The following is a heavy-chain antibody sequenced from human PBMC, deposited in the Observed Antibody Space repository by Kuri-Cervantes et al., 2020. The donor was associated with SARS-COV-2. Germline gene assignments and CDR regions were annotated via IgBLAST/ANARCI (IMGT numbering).Heavy chain of an antibody. CDR2: IIPIFGTA. D-gene: IGHD2-15*01. Sequence: SVKVSCKASGGTFSSYAISWVRQAPGQGLEWMGGIIPIFGTANYAQKFQGRVTITADESTSTAYMELSSLRSEDTAVYYCARTIGYCSGGSCPIHIYYYYGMDVWGQGTTVTGSS. CDR1: GGTFSSYA. CDR3: ARTIGYCSGGSCPIHIYYYYGMDV. V-gene: IGHV1-69*13. J-gene: IGHJ6*02.